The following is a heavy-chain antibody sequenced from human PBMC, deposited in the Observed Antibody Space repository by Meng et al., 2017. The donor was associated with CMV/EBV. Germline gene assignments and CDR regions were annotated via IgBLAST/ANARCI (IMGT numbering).Heavy chain of an antibody. V-gene: IGHV1-24*01. CDR2: FDPEDGET. CDR1: GYTLTELS. Sequence: ASVKVSCKVSGYTLTELSMHWVRQAPGKGLEWMGGFDPEDGETIYAQKFQGRVTMTEDTSTDTAYMELSSLRSEDTAVYYCATATGYYYGMDVWGQGTTVTAP. J-gene: IGHJ6*02. CDR3: ATATGYYYGMDV.